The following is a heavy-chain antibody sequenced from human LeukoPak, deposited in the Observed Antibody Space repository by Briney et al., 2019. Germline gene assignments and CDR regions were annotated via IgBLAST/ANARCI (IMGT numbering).Heavy chain of an antibody. Sequence: PGGSLRLSCAASGFTFSSYAMHWVRQAPGKGLEWVAVISYDGSNKYYADSVKGRFTISRDNSKNTLYLQMNSLRAEDTAVYYCARKNSSHYYYYGMDVWGQGTTVTVSS. CDR3: ARKNSSHYYYYGMDV. CDR2: ISYDGSNK. V-gene: IGHV3-30-3*01. J-gene: IGHJ6*02. D-gene: IGHD5-18*01. CDR1: GFTFSSYA.